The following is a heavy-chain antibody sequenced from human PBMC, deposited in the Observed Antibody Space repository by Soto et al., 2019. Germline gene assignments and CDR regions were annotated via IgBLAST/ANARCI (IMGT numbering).Heavy chain of an antibody. Sequence: QVQLVQSGAEVKKPGASVKVSCKASGYTFTSYYMHSVRQAPGQGLEWMGIINPSGGSTSYAQKLQSRVTMTSDTSTSTVYMELSSLRSEDTAVYYCARVLYSGYDYQDYYYYGMDVWGQGTTVTVSS. D-gene: IGHD5-12*01. V-gene: IGHV1-46*04. CDR1: GYTFTSYY. J-gene: IGHJ6*02. CDR2: INPSGGST. CDR3: ARVLYSGYDYQDYYYYGMDV.